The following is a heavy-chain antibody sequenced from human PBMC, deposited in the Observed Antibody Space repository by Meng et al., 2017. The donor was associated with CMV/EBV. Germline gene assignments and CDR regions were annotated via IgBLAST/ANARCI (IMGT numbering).Heavy chain of an antibody. CDR2: IRSKAYGGTT. CDR1: GFTFGDYP. V-gene: IGHV3-49*04. J-gene: IGHJ4*02. Sequence: GESLKISCTASGFTFGDYPMTWVRQAPGKGLEWVGFIRSKAYGGTTEYAASVKGRFTISRDDSKSSAYLQMNSLKTEDTAVYYCTRGYELGYCSSTSCPYFDYWGQGTLVTVSS. D-gene: IGHD2-2*01. CDR3: TRGYELGYCSSTSCPYFDY.